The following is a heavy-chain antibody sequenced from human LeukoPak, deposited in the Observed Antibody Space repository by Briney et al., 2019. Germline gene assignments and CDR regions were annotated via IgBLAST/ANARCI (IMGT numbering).Heavy chain of an antibody. D-gene: IGHD4-17*01. V-gene: IGHV3-30-3*01. J-gene: IGHJ4*02. CDR2: ISYDGSNK. Sequence: PGGSLRLSCAASGFTFSSYAMHWVRQAPGKGLEWVAVISYDGSNKYYADSVKGRFTISRDNSKNTLYLQMSSLRAEDTAVYYCARDSSVTNSFDYWGQGTLVTVSS. CDR1: GFTFSSYA. CDR3: ARDSSVTNSFDY.